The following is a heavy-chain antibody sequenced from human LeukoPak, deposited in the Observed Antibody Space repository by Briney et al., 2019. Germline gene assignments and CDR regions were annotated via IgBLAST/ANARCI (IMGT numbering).Heavy chain of an antibody. CDR2: IYSGGTT. J-gene: IGHJ6*02. V-gene: IGHV3-66*01. Sequence: GGSLRLSCAASGFTFSTFAMSWVRQAPGKGLEWVSVIYSGGTTYYADSVKGRFTISRDNSKNTLYLQMNSLRAEDTAVYYCAADYGMDVWGQGTTVTVSS. CDR3: AADYGMDV. CDR1: GFTFSTFA.